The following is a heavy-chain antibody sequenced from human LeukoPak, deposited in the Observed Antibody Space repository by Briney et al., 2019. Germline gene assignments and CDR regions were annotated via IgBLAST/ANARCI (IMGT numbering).Heavy chain of an antibody. D-gene: IGHD3-10*01. CDR1: GFTFTSYW. J-gene: IGHJ4*02. CDR3: AREDSFGSGSPAY. V-gene: IGHV3-7*01. Sequence: GGSLRLSCAASGFTFTSYWMSWVRQAPGKGLEWVANIKQDGSEKHYVDSVKGRFTISRDNANNSLFLQMDSLRVEDTAFYYCAREDSFGSGSPAYGGQGTLATVPS. CDR2: IKQDGSEK.